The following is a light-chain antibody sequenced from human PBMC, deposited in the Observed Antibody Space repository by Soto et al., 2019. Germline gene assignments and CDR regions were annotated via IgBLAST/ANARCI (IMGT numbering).Light chain of an antibody. J-gene: IGLJ1*01. Sequence: QSVLTQPASVSGYPGQSITISCTGTSSDVGGYNSVSWYQHHPGKAPKLMIYEVSNRPSGVSNRFSGSKSGNTASLTISGLQAEDEADYYCSSYTTRSSLYVFGTGTKVTVL. CDR2: EVS. CDR1: SSDVGGYNS. CDR3: SSYTTRSSLYV. V-gene: IGLV2-14*01.